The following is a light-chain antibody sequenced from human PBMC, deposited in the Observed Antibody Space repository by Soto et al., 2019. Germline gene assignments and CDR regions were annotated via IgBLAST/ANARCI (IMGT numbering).Light chain of an antibody. Sequence: EAVMTQSPATLSVSPGERPTLSCRASQSVSSNLPWYQQKPGQAPRLLIYDASTRATGIPARFSGSGSGTEFNLTISSLQSEDVAVYYCQQYNTWPLTFGPGTKVDIK. CDR2: DAS. CDR1: QSVSSN. CDR3: QQYNTWPLT. V-gene: IGKV3-15*01. J-gene: IGKJ3*01.